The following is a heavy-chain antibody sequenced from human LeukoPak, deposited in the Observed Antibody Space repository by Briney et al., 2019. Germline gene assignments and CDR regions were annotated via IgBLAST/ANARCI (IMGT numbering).Heavy chain of an antibody. CDR1: GFTFSSYA. J-gene: IGHJ3*02. Sequence: GGSLRLSCAASGFTFSSYAMHWVRQAPGKGLEWVAVISYDGSNKYYADSVKGRFTISRDNSKNTLYLQMNSLRAEDTAVYYCARGRTPQKRSNLDAFDIWGQGTMVTVSS. D-gene: IGHD2-2*01. V-gene: IGHV3-30-3*01. CDR3: ARGRTPQKRSNLDAFDI. CDR2: ISYDGSNK.